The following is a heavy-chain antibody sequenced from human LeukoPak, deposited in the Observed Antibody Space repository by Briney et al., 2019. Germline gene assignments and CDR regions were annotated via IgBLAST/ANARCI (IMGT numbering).Heavy chain of an antibody. CDR3: AREYDILTGYHNGFDYYYGMDV. D-gene: IGHD3-9*01. Sequence: RAGGSLRLSCAASGFTFSSYSMNWVRQAPGKGLEWVSSISSSSSYIYYADSVKGRFTISRDNAKNSLYLQMNSLRAEDTAVYYCAREYDILTGYHNGFDYYYGMDVWGQGTTVTVSS. V-gene: IGHV3-21*04. J-gene: IGHJ6*02. CDR1: GFTFSSYS. CDR2: ISSSSSYI.